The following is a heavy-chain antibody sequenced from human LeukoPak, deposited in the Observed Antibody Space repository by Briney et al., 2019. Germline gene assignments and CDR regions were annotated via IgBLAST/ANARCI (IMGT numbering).Heavy chain of an antibody. V-gene: IGHV4-30-2*01. CDR3: ARSTYYYDSSGDNDAFDI. J-gene: IGHJ3*02. Sequence: PSETLSLTCTVSEGSISHYFWNWIRQPPGKGLEWIGYIYHSGSTYYNPSLKSRVTISVDRSKNQFSLKLSSVTAADTAVYYCARSTYYYDSSGDNDAFDIWGQGTMVTVSS. CDR1: EGSISHYF. CDR2: IYHSGST. D-gene: IGHD3-22*01.